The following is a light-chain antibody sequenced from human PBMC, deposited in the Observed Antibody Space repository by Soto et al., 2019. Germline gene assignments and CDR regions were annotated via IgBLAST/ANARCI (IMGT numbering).Light chain of an antibody. V-gene: IGLV2-14*01. Sequence: QSALPQPASVSGSPGQSITISCTGTSSDVGGYNYVSWYQQHPGKAPKLMIYDVSNRPSGVSNRFSGSKSGNTASLTISGLQAEDEADYDCSSYTSSSTLYVFGTGTKLTVL. CDR2: DVS. J-gene: IGLJ1*01. CDR1: SSDVGGYNY. CDR3: SSYTSSSTLYV.